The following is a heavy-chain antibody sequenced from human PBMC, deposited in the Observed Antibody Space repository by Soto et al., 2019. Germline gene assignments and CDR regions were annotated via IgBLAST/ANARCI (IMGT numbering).Heavy chain of an antibody. D-gene: IGHD1-20*01. J-gene: IGHJ5*02. CDR2: ISAYNGNT. CDR1: GYTFTSYG. V-gene: IGHV1-18*01. Sequence: ASVKVSCKASGYTFTSYGISWVRQAPGQGLEWMGWISAYNGNTNYAQKLQGRVTMTTDTSTSTAYMELRSLRSDDTAVYYCARGGAEYNWNDCWFDPWGKGTLVTVSS. CDR3: ARGGAEYNWNDCWFDP.